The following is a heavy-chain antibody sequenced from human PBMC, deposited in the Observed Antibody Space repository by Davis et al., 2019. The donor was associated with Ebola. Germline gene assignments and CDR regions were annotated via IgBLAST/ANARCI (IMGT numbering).Heavy chain of an antibody. D-gene: IGHD2-15*01. CDR1: GYTFTSHG. V-gene: IGHV1-18*04. Sequence: ASVQVSCKASGYTFTSHGFSWVRQAPAQGLEWMGWISAYNGNTNYAQKLQGRVTMTTDTSTSTAYMELRSLRSDDTAVYYCARVKGSYCSGGSCYLSYYYGMDVWGQGTTVTVSS. CDR3: ARVKGSYCSGGSCYLSYYYGMDV. CDR2: ISAYNGNT. J-gene: IGHJ6*02.